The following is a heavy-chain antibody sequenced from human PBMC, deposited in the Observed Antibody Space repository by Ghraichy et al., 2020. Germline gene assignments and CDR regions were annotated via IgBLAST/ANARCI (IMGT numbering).Heavy chain of an antibody. CDR2: ISSSSSYI. CDR1: GFTFSSYS. D-gene: IGHD6-19*01. Sequence: GESLNISCAASGFTFSSYSMNWVRQAPGKGLEWVSSISSSSSYIYYADSVKGRFTISRDNAKNSLYLQMNSLRAEDTAVYYCARHSSLYAFDIWGQGTMVTVSS. V-gene: IGHV3-21*01. J-gene: IGHJ3*02. CDR3: ARHSSLYAFDI.